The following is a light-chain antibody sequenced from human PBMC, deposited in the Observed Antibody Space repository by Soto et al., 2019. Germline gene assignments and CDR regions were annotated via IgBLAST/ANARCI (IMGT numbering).Light chain of an antibody. J-gene: IGKJ4*01. V-gene: IGKV1-8*01. Sequence: AIRMTQSPSSFSASTGDRVTITCRASQGISSYLAWYQQKPGKAPKLLIYAASTVQSGVPSRFSGSGSVTDFTLTISCLQSEDFATYYCQQYYSYPLTFGGGTKVEIK. CDR3: QQYYSYPLT. CDR2: AAS. CDR1: QGISSY.